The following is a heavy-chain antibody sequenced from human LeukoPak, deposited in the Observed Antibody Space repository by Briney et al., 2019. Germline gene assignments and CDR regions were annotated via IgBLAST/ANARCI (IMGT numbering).Heavy chain of an antibody. V-gene: IGHV3-30-3*01. J-gene: IGHJ4*02. D-gene: IGHD3-16*01. Sequence: GGSLRLSCAASGFTFSSYAMHWVRQAPGKGLEWVAVISYDGSNKYYADSVKGRFTISRDNAKNSLYLQMNSLRAEDTAVYYCARELWGSHDYWGQGTVVTVSS. CDR3: ARELWGSHDY. CDR2: ISYDGSNK. CDR1: GFTFSSYA.